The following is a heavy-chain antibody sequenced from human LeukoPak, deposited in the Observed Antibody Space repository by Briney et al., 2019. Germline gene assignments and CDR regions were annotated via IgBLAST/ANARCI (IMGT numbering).Heavy chain of an antibody. D-gene: IGHD6-19*01. CDR1: GFTFSSYA. CDR3: AKGSGSGWYGWFAP. V-gene: IGHV3-23*01. Sequence: PGGSLRLSCAASGFTFSSYAMTWVRQAPGKGLKWVSSIDASGGSTYYADSVKGRFTISRDNSKNTFFLQMNTLRAADTAVHYCAKGSGSGWYGWFAPWGQGTLVTVSS. J-gene: IGHJ5*02. CDR2: IDASGGST.